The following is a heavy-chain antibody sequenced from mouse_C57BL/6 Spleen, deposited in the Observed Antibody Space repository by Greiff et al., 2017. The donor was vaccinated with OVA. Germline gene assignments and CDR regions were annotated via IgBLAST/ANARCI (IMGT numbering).Heavy chain of an antibody. CDR1: GFTFSDYG. D-gene: IGHD2-4*01. CDR3: AKSYDYSNYFDY. J-gene: IGHJ2*01. CDR2: ISSGSSTI. Sequence: EVKLMESGGGLVKPGGSLKLSCAASGFTFSDYGMHWVRQAPEKGLEWVAYISSGSSTIYYADTVKGRVTISRDNAKNTLFLQMTSLRSEDTAMYYCAKSYDYSNYFDYWGQGTTLTVSS. V-gene: IGHV5-17*01.